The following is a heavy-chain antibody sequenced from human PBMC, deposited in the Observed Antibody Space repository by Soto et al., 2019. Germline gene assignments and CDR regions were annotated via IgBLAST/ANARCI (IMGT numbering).Heavy chain of an antibody. CDR2: ISGSGGST. D-gene: IGHD3-3*01. CDR3: AKANDFWSGYWDY. CDR1: GVTFSSYA. Sequence: PGGSLRLSCAASGVTFSSYAMSWVRQAPGKGLEWVSAISGSGGSTYYADSVKGRFTISRDNSKNTLYLQMNSLRAEDTAVYYCAKANDFWSGYWDYWGQGTLVTVSS. V-gene: IGHV3-23*01. J-gene: IGHJ4*02.